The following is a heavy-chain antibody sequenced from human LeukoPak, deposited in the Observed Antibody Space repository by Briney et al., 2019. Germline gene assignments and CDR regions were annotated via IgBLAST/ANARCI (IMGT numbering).Heavy chain of an antibody. CDR3: ARDTQTLLIGYYYYGMDV. V-gene: IGHV1-69*13. J-gene: IGHJ6*02. CDR2: ITPLFGTA. CDR1: GGTFSKYT. D-gene: IGHD2/OR15-2a*01. Sequence: SVKVSCKASGGTFSKYTISWVRQRPGQGLEWMGGITPLFGTANYAQKFQGRVTITADESTSTAYMELSSLRSEDTAEYYCARDTQTLLIGYYYYGMDVWGQGTTVTVSS.